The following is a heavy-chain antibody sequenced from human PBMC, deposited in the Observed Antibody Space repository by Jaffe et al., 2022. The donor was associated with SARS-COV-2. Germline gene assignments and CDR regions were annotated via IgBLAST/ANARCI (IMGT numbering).Heavy chain of an antibody. CDR1: GFIFSSYA. J-gene: IGHJ5*01. Sequence: EVQLLDSGGGLVQPGGSQRLSCAASGFIFSSYAISWVRQAPGKGLEWVSAVSGSGGTTYYADSVKGRFTISRDNSKNTLYLQMNSLRVEDAAIYYCAKSREAAVAGNWFDSWGQGTLVTVSS. CDR2: VSGSGGTT. V-gene: IGHV3-23*01. D-gene: IGHD6-19*01. CDR3: AKSREAAVAGNWFDS.